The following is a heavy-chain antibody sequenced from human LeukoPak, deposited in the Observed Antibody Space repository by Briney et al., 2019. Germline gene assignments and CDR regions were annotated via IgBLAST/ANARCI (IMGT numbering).Heavy chain of an antibody. Sequence: ASVKVSCKASGYTFTGYYMHWVRQAPGQGVEWMGWINPNSGGTNYAQKFQGRVTMTRDTSISTAYMELSRLRSDDTAVYYCARDYYYGSGSFYFDYWGQGTLVTVSS. D-gene: IGHD3-10*01. CDR3: ARDYYYGSGSFYFDY. J-gene: IGHJ4*02. CDR1: GYTFTGYY. CDR2: INPNSGGT. V-gene: IGHV1-2*02.